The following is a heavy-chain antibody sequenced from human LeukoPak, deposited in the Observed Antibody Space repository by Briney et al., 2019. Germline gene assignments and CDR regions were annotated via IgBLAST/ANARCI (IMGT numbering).Heavy chain of an antibody. Sequence: GGSLRLSCAASGFTFRNYEMNWVREAPERGLEWVSYISSSGSTVYYADSVNGRFTISRDNAKNSLYLQMNSLRAEDTALYYCARGPSVGSGWSPDLWDQGTLVTVSS. D-gene: IGHD6-19*01. V-gene: IGHV3-48*03. J-gene: IGHJ5*02. CDR2: ISSSGSTV. CDR1: GFTFRNYE. CDR3: ARGPSVGSGWSPDL.